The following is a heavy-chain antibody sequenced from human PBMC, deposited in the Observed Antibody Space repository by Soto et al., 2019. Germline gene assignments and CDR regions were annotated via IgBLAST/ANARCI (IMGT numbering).Heavy chain of an antibody. V-gene: IGHV4-39*01. CDR2: IYYSGST. Sequence: SETLSLTCTVSGGCISSSSYYWGWIRQPPGKGLEWIGSIYYSGSTYYNPSLKSRVTISVDTSKNQFSLKLSSVTAADTAVYYCARGWWQQPTSNWFDPWGQGTLVTVSS. J-gene: IGHJ5*02. CDR1: GGCISSSSYY. D-gene: IGHD6-13*01. CDR3: ARGWWQQPTSNWFDP.